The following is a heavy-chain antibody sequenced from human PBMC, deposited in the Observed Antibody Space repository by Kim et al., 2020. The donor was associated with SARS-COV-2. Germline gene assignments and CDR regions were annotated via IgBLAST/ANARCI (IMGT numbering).Heavy chain of an antibody. Sequence: ASVKVSCKASGYTFSGYYMHWVRQAPGQGLEWMGRINPNSGGTNYAQKFQGRIAMIRDTSISTAYMELSRLRSDDTAVYYCARDNLRDYYDSSGYSSGAIDYWGQGTLVTVSS. D-gene: IGHD3-22*01. J-gene: IGHJ4*02. CDR1: GYTFSGYY. CDR2: INPNSGGT. V-gene: IGHV1-2*06. CDR3: ARDNLRDYYDSSGYSSGAIDY.